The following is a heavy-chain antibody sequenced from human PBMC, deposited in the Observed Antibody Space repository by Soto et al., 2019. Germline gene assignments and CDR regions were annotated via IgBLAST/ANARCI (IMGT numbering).Heavy chain of an antibody. J-gene: IGHJ4*02. CDR2: IVPMFGKA. D-gene: IGHD3-22*01. Sequence: SVKVSCKASGGTFSRYALNWVRQAPGQGPEWMGGIVPMFGKANYAQKFQGRVTITADEATSTAYMELSSLRSEDTAMYYCARGLDYDSSAFYFFFWGQGTLVTVSS. CDR1: GGTFSRYA. CDR3: ARGLDYDSSAFYFFF. V-gene: IGHV1-69*13.